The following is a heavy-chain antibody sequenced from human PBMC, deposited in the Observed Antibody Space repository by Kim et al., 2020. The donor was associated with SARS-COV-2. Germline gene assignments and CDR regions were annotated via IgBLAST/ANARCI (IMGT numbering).Heavy chain of an antibody. D-gene: IGHD3-9*01. CDR1: GFTFDDYA. V-gene: IGHV3-9*01. Sequence: GGSLRLSCAASGFTFDDYAMHWVRQAPGKGLEWVSGISWNSGSIGYADSVKGRFTISRDNAKNSLYLQMNSLRAEDTALYYCAKDFGILTGYGDRQSGFDYWGQGTLVTVSS. CDR2: ISWNSGSI. J-gene: IGHJ4*02. CDR3: AKDFGILTGYGDRQSGFDY.